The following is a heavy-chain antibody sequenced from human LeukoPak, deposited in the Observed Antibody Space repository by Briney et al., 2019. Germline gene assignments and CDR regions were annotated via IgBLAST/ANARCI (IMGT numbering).Heavy chain of an antibody. D-gene: IGHD3-22*01. CDR3: ARGSSGYYYDMAFDI. V-gene: IGHV4-4*07. CDR1: GGSISSYY. J-gene: IGHJ3*02. Sequence: KPSETLSLTCTVSGGSISSYYWSWIRQPAGKGLEWIGRIYTSGSTNYNPSLKSRVTMAVDTSKNQFFLKLSSVTAADTAVYYCARGSSGYYYDMAFDIWGQGTMVTVSS. CDR2: IYTSGST.